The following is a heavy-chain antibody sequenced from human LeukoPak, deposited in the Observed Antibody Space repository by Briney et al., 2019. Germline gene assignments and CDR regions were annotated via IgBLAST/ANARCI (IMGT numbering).Heavy chain of an antibody. D-gene: IGHD5-12*01. CDR2: IYYSVST. V-gene: IGHV4-39*01. Sequence: SETLSLTCTVSRGSISSSSYYWGWIRQPPGKGLEWIGSIYYSVSTYYNPSLKSRVTISVDTSKNQFSLKLSSVTAADTAVYYCARRRREYSGYDYPFDYWGQGTLVTVSS. CDR3: ARRRREYSGYDYPFDY. CDR1: RGSISSSSYY. J-gene: IGHJ4*02.